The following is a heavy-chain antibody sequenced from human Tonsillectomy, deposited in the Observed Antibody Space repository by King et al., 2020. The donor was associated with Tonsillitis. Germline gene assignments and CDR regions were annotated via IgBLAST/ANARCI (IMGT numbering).Heavy chain of an antibody. CDR1: GFTFSTYA. V-gene: IGHV3-23*04. D-gene: IGHD1-26*01. CDR2: IRGRDTRT. CDR3: AKESPYSGNYRFYYFDY. Sequence: VQLVESGGGLVQPGGSLRLSCEASGFTFSTYAMSWVRQAPGKGPEWFSAIRGRDTRTFYADSVKGRFTIFRGDSKNTVSLQMSSLRAEDTAVYYCAKESPYSGNYRFYYFDYWGQGTLVTVSS. J-gene: IGHJ4*02.